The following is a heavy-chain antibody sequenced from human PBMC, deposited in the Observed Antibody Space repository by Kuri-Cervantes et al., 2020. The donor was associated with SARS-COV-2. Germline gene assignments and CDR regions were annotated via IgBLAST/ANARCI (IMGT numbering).Heavy chain of an antibody. D-gene: IGHD6-13*01. CDR2: IYYSGST. CDR1: GGSISSSSYY. V-gene: IGHV4-61*01. J-gene: IGHJ5*02. Sequence: SETLSLTCTVSGGSISSSSYYWGWIRQPPGKGLEWIGYIYYSGSTNYNPSLKSRVTISVDTSKNQFSLKLSSVTAADTAVYYCARDGIAGGFDPWGRGTLVTVSS. CDR3: ARDGIAGGFDP.